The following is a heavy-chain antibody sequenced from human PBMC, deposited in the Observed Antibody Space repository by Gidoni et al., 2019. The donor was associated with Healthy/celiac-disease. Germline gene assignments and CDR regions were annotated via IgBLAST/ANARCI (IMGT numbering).Heavy chain of an antibody. CDR2: IKSKTDGGTT. J-gene: IGHJ4*02. D-gene: IGHD1-26*01. CDR1: GFTFSNAW. V-gene: IGHV3-15*01. CDR3: TTAARIVGATPDY. Sequence: EVQLVESGGGLVKPGGSLRLSCAASGFTFSNAWMSWVRQAPGKGLEWVGRIKSKTDGGTTDYAAPVKGRFTISRDDSKNTLYLQMNSLKTEDTAVYYCTTAARIVGATPDYWGQGTLVTVSS.